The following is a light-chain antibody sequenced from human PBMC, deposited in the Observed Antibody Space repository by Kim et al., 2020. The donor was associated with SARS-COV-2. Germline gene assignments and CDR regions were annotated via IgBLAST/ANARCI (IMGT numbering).Light chain of an antibody. CDR3: TSYASRSTRV. CDR1: SSNIGSYNE. V-gene: IGLV2-14*03. CDR2: NVS. Sequence: GQSITISCPGTSSNIGSYNEVSYYQQHPGTANKLMFYNVSRRPGGVSNRFSGYTAGNAASPTSGGLQAEDEADYYCTSYASRSTRVFGGGTQLTVL. J-gene: IGLJ3*02.